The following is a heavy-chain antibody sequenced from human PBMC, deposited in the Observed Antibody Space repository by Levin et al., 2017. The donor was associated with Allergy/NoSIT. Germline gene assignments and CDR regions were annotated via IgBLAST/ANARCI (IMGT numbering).Heavy chain of an antibody. V-gene: IGHV1-2*02. D-gene: IGHD6-19*01. CDR3: ARLAGYSSGWTPDEYFQH. Sequence: PRASVKVSCKASGYTFTGYYMHWVRQAPGQGLEWMGWINPNSGGTNYAQKFQGRVTMTRDTSISTAYMELSRLRSDDTAVYYCARLAGYSSGWTPDEYFQHWGQGTLVTVSS. CDR2: INPNSGGT. J-gene: IGHJ1*01. CDR1: GYTFTGYY.